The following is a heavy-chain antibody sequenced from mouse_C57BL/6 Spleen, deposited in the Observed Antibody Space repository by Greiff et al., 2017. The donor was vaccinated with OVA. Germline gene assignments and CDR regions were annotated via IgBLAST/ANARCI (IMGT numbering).Heavy chain of an antibody. CDR2: ISNGGGST. V-gene: IGHV5-12*01. Sequence: EVQGVESGGGLVQPGGSLKLSCAASGFTFSDYYMYWVRQTPEQRLEWVAYISNGGGSTYYPDTVKGRFTISRDNAKNTLYLQRSRLKSEDTAMYYCARLGRAYAMDYWGQGTSVTVSS. J-gene: IGHJ4*01. CDR1: GFTFSDYY. CDR3: ARLGRAYAMDY. D-gene: IGHD3-3*01.